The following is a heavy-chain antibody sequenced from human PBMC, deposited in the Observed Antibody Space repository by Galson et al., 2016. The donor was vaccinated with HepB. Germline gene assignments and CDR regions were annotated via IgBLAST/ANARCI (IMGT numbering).Heavy chain of an antibody. V-gene: IGHV3-30-3*01. CDR3: ARDKSFYYYGMDV. CDR1: GFSFSGPA. J-gene: IGHJ6*02. Sequence: SLRLPCAASGFSFSGPAMHWVRQAPGKGLEWVAAISYHGSDKYYAHSVKGRVTISRDNSNNTLYLQMTSLSPEDTAVYDCARDKSFYYYGMDVWGQGTTVTVSS. CDR2: ISYHGSDK.